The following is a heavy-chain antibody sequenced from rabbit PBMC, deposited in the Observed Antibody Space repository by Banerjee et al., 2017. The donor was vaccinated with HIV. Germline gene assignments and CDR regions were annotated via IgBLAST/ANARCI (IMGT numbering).Heavy chain of an antibody. CDR1: GFTLSSSDY. J-gene: IGHJ4*01. D-gene: IGHD2-1*01. CDR3: ARAWTPVGDSFDL. V-gene: IGHV1S45*01. Sequence: QEQLVESGGGLVQPEGSLTLTCKASGFTLSSSDYMCWVRQAPGKGLEWIGCIVAGSSGTTYYASWAKGRFTISKTSSTTVTLQMTSLTAADTATYFCARAWTPVGDSFDLWGQGTLVTVS. CDR2: IVAGSSGTT.